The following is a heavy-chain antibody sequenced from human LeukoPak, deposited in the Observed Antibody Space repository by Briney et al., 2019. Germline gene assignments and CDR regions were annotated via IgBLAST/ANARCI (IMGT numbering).Heavy chain of an antibody. J-gene: IGHJ4*02. Sequence: GGSLRLSCAASGFTFSSYWMHWVRQAPGKGLVWVSRINTDGTSTSNADSVKGRFTISRDNAKNTVYLQMNSLRVEDTAVYYCTRDCGTSGCDYWGQGTLVTVSS. D-gene: IGHD5-12*01. CDR3: TRDCGTSGCDY. V-gene: IGHV3-74*01. CDR2: INTDGTST. CDR1: GFTFSSYW.